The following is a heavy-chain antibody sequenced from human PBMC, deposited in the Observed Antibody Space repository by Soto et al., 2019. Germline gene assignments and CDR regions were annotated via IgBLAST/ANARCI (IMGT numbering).Heavy chain of an antibody. D-gene: IGHD5-18*01. Sequence: ASVKVSCKASGYTFTSYGISWVRQAPGQGLEWMGWISAYNGNTNYAQKLQGRVTMTTDTSTSTAYMELRSLRSDDTAVYYCARKRGYSYGYLDRYYMDVWGKGTMVTVSS. CDR3: ARKRGYSYGYLDRYYMDV. CDR1: GYTFTSYG. V-gene: IGHV1-18*01. J-gene: IGHJ6*03. CDR2: ISAYNGNT.